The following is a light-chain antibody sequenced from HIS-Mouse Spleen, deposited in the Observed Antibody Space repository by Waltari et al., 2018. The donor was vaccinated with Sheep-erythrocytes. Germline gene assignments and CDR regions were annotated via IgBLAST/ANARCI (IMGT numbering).Light chain of an antibody. Sequence: SYELTQPPPVSVAPGQTARLACPGVALPKTYTYWYQQKSGQAPVLVIYEDSKRPSGIPERFSGSSSGTMATLTISGAQVEDDADYYCYSTDSSGNHWVFGGGTKLTVL. CDR2: EDS. V-gene: IGLV3-10*01. J-gene: IGLJ3*02. CDR3: YSTDSSGNHWV. CDR1: ALPKTY.